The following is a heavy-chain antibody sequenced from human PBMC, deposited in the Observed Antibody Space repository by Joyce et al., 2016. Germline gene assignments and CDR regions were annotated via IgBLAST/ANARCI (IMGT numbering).Heavy chain of an antibody. CDR2: ISGHGADT. CDR3: AKPEPLSAYFDY. J-gene: IGHJ4*02. CDR1: GFSFTTYV. V-gene: IGHV3-23*01. Sequence: EVQLLESGGGLVQPGGSLRLSCAASGFSFTTYVMNWVRQGTGKGLEWVSGISGHGADTYLAESVQCRFTISRDNTENTLYLQMHSLRAEDTAVYFCAKPEPLSAYFDYWGQGSLVTVSS. D-gene: IGHD6-19*01.